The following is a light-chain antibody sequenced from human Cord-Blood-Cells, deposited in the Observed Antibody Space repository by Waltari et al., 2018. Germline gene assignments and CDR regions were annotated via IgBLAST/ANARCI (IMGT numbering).Light chain of an antibody. CDR1: QSVTSY. Sequence: EIVLTQSPATMSLSPGERATLSCRASQSVTSYFAWYQQRPGQAPRLLIYDASNRATGIPARFSGSGSGTDFTLTISSLEPEDFAVYYCQQRSNWSFTFGGGTKVEIK. V-gene: IGKV3-11*01. CDR2: DAS. J-gene: IGKJ4*01. CDR3: QQRSNWSFT.